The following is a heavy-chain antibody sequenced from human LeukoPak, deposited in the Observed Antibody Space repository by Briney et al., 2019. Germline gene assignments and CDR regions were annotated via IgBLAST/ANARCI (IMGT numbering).Heavy chain of an antibody. CDR2: IRYDESNM. J-gene: IGHJ4*02. Sequence: PGGSLRLSCAASGFTFSTYGMHWVRQAPGNGLEWVAFIRYDESNMYYADSVKGRFTISRDNSKNTLYLQMNSLRTEDTAVYYCAKDGASMYYYGSGTYYSLLFDYWGQGALVTVSS. V-gene: IGHV3-30*02. CDR1: GFTFSTYG. CDR3: AKDGASMYYYGSGTYYSLLFDY. D-gene: IGHD3-10*01.